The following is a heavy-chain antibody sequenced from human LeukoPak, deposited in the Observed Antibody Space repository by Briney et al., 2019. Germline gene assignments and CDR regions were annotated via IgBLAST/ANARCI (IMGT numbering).Heavy chain of an antibody. J-gene: IGHJ4*02. CDR2: IYSGGST. V-gene: IGHV3-66*01. CDR3: ARAIYVWGSYRDY. CDR1: GFTVSSNY. Sequence: PGGSLRLSCAASGFTVSSNYMSWVRQAPGKGLEWVSVIYSGGSTYYADSVKGRFTISRDNSKNTLYLQMNSLRAEDTAVYYCARAIYVWGSYRDYWGQGTLVTVSS. D-gene: IGHD3-16*02.